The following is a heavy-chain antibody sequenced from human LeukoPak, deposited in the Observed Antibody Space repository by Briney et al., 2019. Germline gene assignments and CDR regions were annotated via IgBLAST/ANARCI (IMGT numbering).Heavy chain of an antibody. CDR1: GVSFSGYY. Sequence: SESLSLTCAVFGVSFSGYYCSWIRQPPGKGLDWIGEINHSGSTNYNPSLKSRVTISVDTSKNQFSLKLSSVTAADTAVYYCARGRRYNWNYLRWFDPWGQGTLVTVSS. D-gene: IGHD1-7*01. CDR2: INHSGST. J-gene: IGHJ5*02. V-gene: IGHV4-34*01. CDR3: ARGRRYNWNYLRWFDP.